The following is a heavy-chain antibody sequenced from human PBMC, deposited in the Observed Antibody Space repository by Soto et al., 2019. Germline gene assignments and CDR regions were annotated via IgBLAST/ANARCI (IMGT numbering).Heavy chain of an antibody. J-gene: IGHJ3*01. CDR1: GFTFSNYA. V-gene: IGHV3-23*01. D-gene: IGHD3-3*02. CDR3: AKDSISYNGIYDAFDV. CDR2: IGGGDDI. Sequence: VQLLESGGGLVQPGGSLRLSCEASGFTFSNYAMAWVRQTPGEGPEWVSTIGGGDDIFYAESVKGRFIISRDDSRSTMYLQMDNLRVEDTAIYFCAKDSISYNGIYDAFDVWGQWTVVTVSS.